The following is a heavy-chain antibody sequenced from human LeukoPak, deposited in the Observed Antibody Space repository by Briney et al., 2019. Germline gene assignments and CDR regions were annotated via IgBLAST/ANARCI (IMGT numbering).Heavy chain of an antibody. CDR2: ISAYNGHT. CDR3: ARDRGRAATEREFDY. D-gene: IGHD3-16*01. J-gene: IGHJ4*02. Sequence: ASVKVSCKASGYTFTSYGFSWVRQAPGQGLEWMGWISAYNGHTNYAQKLQGRVTMTTDTSTTTVYMELRSLRSDGTAVYYCARDRGRAATEREFDYWGQGTLVTVSS. CDR1: GYTFTSYG. V-gene: IGHV1-18*01.